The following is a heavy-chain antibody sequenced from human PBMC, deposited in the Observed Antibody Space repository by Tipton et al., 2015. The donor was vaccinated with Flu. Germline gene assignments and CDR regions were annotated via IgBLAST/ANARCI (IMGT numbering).Heavy chain of an antibody. CDR3: AKGGHASFFDY. J-gene: IGHJ4*02. D-gene: IGHD2-2*01. CDR2: ISGNGDTT. CDR1: GLTFNHYA. Sequence: GSLRLSCAASGLTFNHYAMTWVRQPPGKGLEWLSTISGNGDTTFYADSVRGRFTISRDNSQNTAHLQMNSLRAEDTALYYCAKGGHASFFDYWGQGTLVTVSS. V-gene: IGHV3-23*01.